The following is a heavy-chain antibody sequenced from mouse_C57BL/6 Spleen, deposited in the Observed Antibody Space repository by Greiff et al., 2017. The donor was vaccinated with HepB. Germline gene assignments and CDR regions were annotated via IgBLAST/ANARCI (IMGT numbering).Heavy chain of an antibody. CDR1: GYTFTSYW. Sequence: VQLQQPGAELVKPGASVKLSCKASGYTFTSYWMQWVKQRPGQGLEWIGEIDPSDSYTNYNQKFKGKATLTVDTSSSTAYMQLSSLTSEDSAVYYRASGFDYWGQGTTLTVSS. CDR2: IDPSDSYT. CDR3: ASGFDY. J-gene: IGHJ2*01. V-gene: IGHV1-50*01.